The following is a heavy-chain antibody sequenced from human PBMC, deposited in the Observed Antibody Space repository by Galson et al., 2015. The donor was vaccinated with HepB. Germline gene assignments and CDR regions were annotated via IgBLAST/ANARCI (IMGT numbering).Heavy chain of an antibody. J-gene: IGHJ4*02. CDR3: ARVADSDYGDHAHFDS. D-gene: IGHD4-17*01. V-gene: IGHV3-48*04. CDR2: ISTDSSTI. CDR1: GFTFSSYT. Sequence: SLRLSCAASGFTFSSYTMNWVRQAPGKGLERLSYISTDSSTIYYADSVKGRFTISRDNVKNLMYLQMNSLRAEDTAVYYCARVADSDYGDHAHFDSWGLGTLVTVST.